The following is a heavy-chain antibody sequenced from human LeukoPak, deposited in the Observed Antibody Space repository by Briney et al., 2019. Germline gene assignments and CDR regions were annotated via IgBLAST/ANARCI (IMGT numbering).Heavy chain of an antibody. CDR3: AKAREYTSSW. J-gene: IGHJ4*02. CDR1: GFTFSSYA. V-gene: IGHV3-23*01. CDR2: ISGSGGST. D-gene: IGHD2-15*01. Sequence: GGSLRLSCAASGFTFSSYAMSWVRQAPGKGLEWVSGISGSGGSTYYADSVKGRLTISRDNSKNTLYLQMNSLRAEDTAVYYCAKAREYTSSWWGQGTLVTVSS.